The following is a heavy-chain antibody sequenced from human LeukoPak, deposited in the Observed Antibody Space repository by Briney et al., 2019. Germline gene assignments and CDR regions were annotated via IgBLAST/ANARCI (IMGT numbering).Heavy chain of an antibody. V-gene: IGHV3-23*01. CDR3: AKNLRSSSHYGIDY. CDR2: IIGSGGDT. Sequence: GGSLRLSCAASGFTFSSFAMSWVRQAPGKGLEWLSVIIGSGGDTNSADSGKGRFTISRDNSKNTLYLQMNSLRAEDTAVYYCAKNLRSSSHYGIDYWAREPWSPSPQ. D-gene: IGHD4-17*01. J-gene: IGHJ4*02. CDR1: GFTFSSFA.